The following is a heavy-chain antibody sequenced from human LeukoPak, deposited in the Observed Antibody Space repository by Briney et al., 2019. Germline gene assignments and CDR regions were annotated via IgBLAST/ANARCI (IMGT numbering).Heavy chain of an antibody. Sequence: GASVKVSCKASGGTFSSYAISWVRQAPGQGLEWMGRIIPIFGTANYAQKFQGRVTITTDESTSTAYMELSSLGSEDTAVYYCASAGYYYGSGSYYNGPFDYWGQGTLVTVSS. J-gene: IGHJ4*02. CDR2: IIPIFGTA. D-gene: IGHD3-10*01. CDR3: ASAGYYYGSGSYYNGPFDY. V-gene: IGHV1-69*05. CDR1: GGTFSSYA.